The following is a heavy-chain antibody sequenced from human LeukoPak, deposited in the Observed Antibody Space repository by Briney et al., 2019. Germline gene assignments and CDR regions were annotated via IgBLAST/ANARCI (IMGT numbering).Heavy chain of an antibody. CDR3: ARSQSRSGSYRYYFAY. V-gene: IGHV4-61*08. Sequence: PSETLSLTCSVSGVSVGSAGYYWTWIRQPPGKGLEWIGYMYYTANSSYNPFLKSRVTMSLDPSQNEFSLRLTSVTAADTAVYYCARSQSRSGSYRYYFAYWGQGILVTVSS. J-gene: IGHJ4*02. CDR1: GVSVGSAGYY. D-gene: IGHD1-26*01. CDR2: MYYTANS.